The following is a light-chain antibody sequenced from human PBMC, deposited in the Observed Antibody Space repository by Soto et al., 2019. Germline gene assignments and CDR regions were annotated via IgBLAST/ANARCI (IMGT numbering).Light chain of an antibody. CDR2: DSS. Sequence: VLTQSPATLSLSPGXRATLSCRASQTVSSFLAWYQQKPGQAPRLLIHDSSDRATGIPARFSGSGSGTDFTLTISSLEPEDVAVYYCQQRSNWPLTFGGGTKVDIK. CDR1: QTVSSF. J-gene: IGKJ4*01. CDR3: QQRSNWPLT. V-gene: IGKV3-11*01.